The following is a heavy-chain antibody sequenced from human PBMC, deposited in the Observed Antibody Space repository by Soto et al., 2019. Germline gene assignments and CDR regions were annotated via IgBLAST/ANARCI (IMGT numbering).Heavy chain of an antibody. CDR1: GFTFSSYG. V-gene: IGHV3-30*18. CDR2: ISYDGSNK. Sequence: QVQLVESGGGVVQPGRSLRLSCAASGFTFSSYGMHWVRQAPGKGLEWVAVISYDGSNKYYADSVKGRFTISRDNSKNTLYLQMNSLRAEDTAVYYCAKGGPYYDFWSGSGPFDYWGQGTLVTVSS. CDR3: AKGGPYYDFWSGSGPFDY. J-gene: IGHJ4*02. D-gene: IGHD3-3*01.